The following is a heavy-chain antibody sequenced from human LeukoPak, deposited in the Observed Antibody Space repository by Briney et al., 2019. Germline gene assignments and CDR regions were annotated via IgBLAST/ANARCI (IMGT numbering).Heavy chain of an antibody. CDR2: ISSSGSTI. D-gene: IGHD1-7*01. V-gene: IGHV3-48*03. Sequence: GGSLRLSCAASGFTFSSYEMNWVRQAPGKGLEWVSYISSSGSTIYYADSVKGRFTISRDNAKNSLYLQMNSLRAEDTAVYYCARVSWNYVFWFDPWGQGTLVTVSS. CDR1: GFTFSSYE. J-gene: IGHJ5*02. CDR3: ARVSWNYVFWFDP.